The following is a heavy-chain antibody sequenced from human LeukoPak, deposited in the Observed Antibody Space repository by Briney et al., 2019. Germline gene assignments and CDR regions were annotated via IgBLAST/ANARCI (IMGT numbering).Heavy chain of an antibody. CDR2: INHSGST. D-gene: IGHD3-10*01. CDR1: GGSFSGYY. J-gene: IGHJ4*02. CDR3: ARVCYYGSGSYYNAFDY. Sequence: SETLSLTCAVYGGSFSGYYWSWIRQPPGKGLEWIGEINHSGSTNYNPSLKSRVTISVDTSKNQFSLKLSSVTAADTAVYYCARVCYYGSGSYYNAFDYWGQGTLVTVSS. V-gene: IGHV4-34*01.